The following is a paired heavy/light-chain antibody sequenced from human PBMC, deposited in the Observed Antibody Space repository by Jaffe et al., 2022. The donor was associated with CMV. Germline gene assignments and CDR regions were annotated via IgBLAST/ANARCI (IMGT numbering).Light chain of an antibody. V-gene: IGLV2-14*03. CDR3: SSYTSSSTRLV. CDR2: DVS. Sequence: QSALTQPASVSGSPGQSITISCTGTSSDVGGYNYVSWYQQHPGKAPKLMIYDVSNRPSGVSNRFSGSKSGNTASLTISGLQAEDEADYYCSSYTSSSTRLVFGGGTKLTVL. CDR1: SSDVGGYNY. J-gene: IGLJ2*01.
Heavy chain of an antibody. Sequence: QVQLVQSGAEVKKPGSSVKVSCKASGGTFSSYAISWVRQAPGQGLEWMGRIIPILGIANYAQKFQGRVTITADKSTSTAYMELSSLRSEDTAVYYCARIPDYGGNSNPPPYYFDYWGQGTLVTVSS. V-gene: IGHV1-69*09. J-gene: IGHJ4*02. CDR2: IIPILGIA. CDR3: ARIPDYGGNSNPPPYYFDY. D-gene: IGHD4-17*01. CDR1: GGTFSSYA.